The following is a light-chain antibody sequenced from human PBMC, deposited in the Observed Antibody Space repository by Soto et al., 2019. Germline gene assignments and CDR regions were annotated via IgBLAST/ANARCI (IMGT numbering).Light chain of an antibody. Sequence: QSVLTQPASVSGSPGQSITISCTGTSSDVGGYNYVSWYQQHPGKAPKLMIYEVSNRPSGVSTRFSGSKSGNTASLTISGLQAEDEADYYCSSYTSSNTLDVFGTGTKLTVL. V-gene: IGLV2-14*01. J-gene: IGLJ1*01. CDR3: SSYTSSNTLDV. CDR2: EVS. CDR1: SSDVGGYNY.